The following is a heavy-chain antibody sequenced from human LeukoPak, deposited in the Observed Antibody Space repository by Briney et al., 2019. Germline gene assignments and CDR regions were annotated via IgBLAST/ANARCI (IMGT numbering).Heavy chain of an antibody. J-gene: IGHJ4*02. CDR3: ARDWMSGRYYGYYFDF. CDR2: IKEDGSEE. CDR1: GFSFRSYW. V-gene: IGHV3-7*03. Sequence: GGSLRLSCAGSGFSFRSYWMGWVRQAPGKGLEWVANIKEDGSEEYYVDSVKGRFIISRDNAKNSLYLQMNSLRADDTAVYYCARDWMSGRYYGYYFDFWGQGTLVTVSS. D-gene: IGHD3-10*01.